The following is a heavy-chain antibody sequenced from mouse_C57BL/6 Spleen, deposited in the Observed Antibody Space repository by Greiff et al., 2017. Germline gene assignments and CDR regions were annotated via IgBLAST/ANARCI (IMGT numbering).Heavy chain of an antibody. CDR1: GYTFTSYW. D-gene: IGHD2-2*01. J-gene: IGHJ4*01. CDR2: INPSSGYT. CDR3: ARGNGYDGGGAMDY. Sequence: VQLQQSGAELAKPGASVKLSCKASGYTFTSYWMHWVKQRPGQGLEWIGYINPSSGYTKYNQKFKDKATLTVDTSSSTAYMQLSILTSEDSAVYYCARGNGYDGGGAMDYWGQGTSVTVSS. V-gene: IGHV1-7*01.